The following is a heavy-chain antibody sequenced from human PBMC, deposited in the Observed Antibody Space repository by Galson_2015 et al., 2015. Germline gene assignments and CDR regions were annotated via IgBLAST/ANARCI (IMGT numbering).Heavy chain of an antibody. Sequence: SLRLSCAASGFIFSGYTMHWVRQAPGKGSEWVAVMSYYGTHEYYADSVKGRFTISRDNSTNTLYLQMNSLKTEDTAMYYCARDVGGYSFDYWGRGTLVTVSS. CDR1: GFIFSGYT. V-gene: IGHV3-30-3*01. CDR3: ARDVGGYSFDY. CDR2: MSYYGTHE. J-gene: IGHJ4*02. D-gene: IGHD3-22*01.